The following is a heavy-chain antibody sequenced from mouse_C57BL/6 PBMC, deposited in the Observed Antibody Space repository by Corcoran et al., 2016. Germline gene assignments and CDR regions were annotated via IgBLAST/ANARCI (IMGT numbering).Heavy chain of an antibody. Sequence: EVQLQQSGPVLVKPGASVKMSCKASGYTFTDYYMNWVKQSHGKSLEWIGVINPYNGGTSYNQKFKGKATLTVDKSSSTAYMELNSLTSEDSAVYYCARIYYYGSSSHWYFDVWGTGTTVTVSS. CDR1: GYTFTDYY. D-gene: IGHD1-1*01. J-gene: IGHJ1*03. CDR3: ARIYYYGSSSHWYFDV. V-gene: IGHV1-19*01. CDR2: INPYNGGT.